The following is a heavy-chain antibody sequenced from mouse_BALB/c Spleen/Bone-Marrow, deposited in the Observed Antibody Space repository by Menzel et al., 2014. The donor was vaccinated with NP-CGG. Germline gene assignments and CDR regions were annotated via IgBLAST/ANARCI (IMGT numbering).Heavy chain of an antibody. D-gene: IGHD3-1*01. Sequence: EVQLQQSGTVLARPGAAVKMSCKASGYTFSNYWMHWVKQRPGQGLEWIGTIYPGNSDTTYNQKFKGKAKLTAVTSTSTAYRQLCSLTKDDSAVYYGATLAHSAFDYWGQGTPLTVSS. CDR1: GYTFSNYW. J-gene: IGHJ2*01. CDR2: IYPGNSDT. V-gene: IGHV1-5*01. CDR3: ATLAHSAFDY.